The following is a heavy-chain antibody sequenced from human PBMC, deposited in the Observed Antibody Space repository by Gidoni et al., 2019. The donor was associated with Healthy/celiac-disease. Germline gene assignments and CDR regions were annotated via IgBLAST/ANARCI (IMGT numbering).Heavy chain of an antibody. J-gene: IGHJ5*02. V-gene: IGHV3-30-3*01. CDR3: ARDKRCSGGSCYSWFDP. CDR2: ISYDGSNK. Sequence: QVQLVESGGGVVQPGRSLRLSCAAAGFTFSSYAMHWVRQAPGKGLEWVAVISYDGSNKYYADSVKGRFTISRDNSKNTLYLQMNSLRAEDTAVYYCARDKRCSGGSCYSWFDPWGQGTLVTVSS. D-gene: IGHD2-15*01. CDR1: GFTFSSYA.